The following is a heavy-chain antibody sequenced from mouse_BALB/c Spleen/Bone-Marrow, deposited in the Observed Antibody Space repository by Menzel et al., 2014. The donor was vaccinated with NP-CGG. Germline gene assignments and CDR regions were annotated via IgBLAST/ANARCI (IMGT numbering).Heavy chain of an antibody. V-gene: IGHV14-3*02. Sequence: VQLKESGAELVKPGASVKLSCTASGFNIKDTYMHWVRQRPEQGLEWIGGIDPANGNTKYDPKFQGKATITADTSSNTAYLQLSSLTSEDTAVYYCAGASYYAMDYWGQGTSVTVSS. CDR1: GFNIKDTY. CDR3: AGASYYAMDY. J-gene: IGHJ4*01. CDR2: IDPANGNT.